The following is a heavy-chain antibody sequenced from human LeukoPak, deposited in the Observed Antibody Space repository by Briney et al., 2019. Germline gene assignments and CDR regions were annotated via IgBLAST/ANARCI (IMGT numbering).Heavy chain of an antibody. D-gene: IGHD2-15*01. CDR2: IYHSGST. CDR1: GGSISSSSYY. V-gene: IGHV4-39*07. Sequence: SETLSLTCTVSGGSISSSSYYWGWIRQPPGKGLEWIESIYHSGSTYYNPSLKSRVTISVDTSKNQFSLKLSSVTAADTAVYYCARDPSIDIVVVVAATDGGWFDPWGQGTLVTVSS. CDR3: ARDPSIDIVVVVAATDGGWFDP. J-gene: IGHJ5*02.